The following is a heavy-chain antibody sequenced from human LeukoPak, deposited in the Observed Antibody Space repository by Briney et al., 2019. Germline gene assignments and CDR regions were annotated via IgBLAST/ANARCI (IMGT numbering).Heavy chain of an antibody. CDR1: GYTFTTTY. CDR2: VSAYNGKT. Sequence: GASVKVSCKTSGYTFTTTYINWVRQAPGQGLEWMGWVSAYNGKTSYAQKFQGRVTMTIDTSTTTAYMDLTSLTFDDTAVYYCARGGTYYPCIDYWGQGTLVTVSS. V-gene: IGHV1-18*01. CDR3: ARGGTYYPCIDY. D-gene: IGHD1-26*01. J-gene: IGHJ4*02.